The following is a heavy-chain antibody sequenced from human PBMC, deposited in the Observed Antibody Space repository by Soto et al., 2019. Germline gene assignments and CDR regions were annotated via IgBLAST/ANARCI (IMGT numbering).Heavy chain of an antibody. Sequence: QVQLQQWGAGLLKPSETLSLTCAVYGGSFSGYYWSWIRQPPGKGLEWIGEINHSGSTNYNPSLKSRLAISVDTSKNQFALKLSSVTAADTAVYYCARGYIADRGTLFDYWGQGTLVTVSS. V-gene: IGHV4-34*01. CDR3: ARGYIADRGTLFDY. CDR2: INHSGST. CDR1: GGSFSGYY. D-gene: IGHD6-6*01. J-gene: IGHJ4*02.